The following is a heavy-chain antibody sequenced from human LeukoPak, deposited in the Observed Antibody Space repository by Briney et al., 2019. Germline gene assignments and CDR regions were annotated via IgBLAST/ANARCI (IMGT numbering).Heavy chain of an antibody. CDR1: GGSISSSSYY. CDR3: ATLMVRGAESGYYFDY. D-gene: IGHD3-10*01. CDR2: IYYSGST. Sequence: PSETLSLTCTVSGGSISSSSYYWGWIRQPPGKGLEWIGSIYYSGSTYYNPSLKSRVTISVDTSKNQFSLKLSSVTAADPAVYYCATLMVRGAESGYYFDYWGQGTLVTVSS. J-gene: IGHJ4*02. V-gene: IGHV4-39*01.